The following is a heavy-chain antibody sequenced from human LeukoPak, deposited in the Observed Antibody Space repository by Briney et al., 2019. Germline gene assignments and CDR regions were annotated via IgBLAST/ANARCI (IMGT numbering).Heavy chain of an antibody. D-gene: IGHD3-10*01. CDR2: INHSGST. J-gene: IGHJ4*02. V-gene: IGHV4-34*01. CDR1: GGSFSGYY. CDR3: ARRRKVRGVISFDY. Sequence: SETLSLTCAVYGGSFSGYYWSWIRQPPGKGLEWIREINHSGSTNYNPSLKSRVTISVDTSKNQFSLKLSSVTAADTAVYYCARRRKVRGVISFDYWGQGTLVTVSS.